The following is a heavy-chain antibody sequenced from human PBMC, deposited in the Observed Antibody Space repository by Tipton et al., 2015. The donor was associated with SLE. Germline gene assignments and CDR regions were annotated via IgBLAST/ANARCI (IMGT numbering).Heavy chain of an antibody. J-gene: IGHJ6*02. CDR3: ARDSPYSGSFRYYYYYGMDV. V-gene: IGHV1-18*01. Sequence: QVQLVQSGAEVKKPGASVKVSCKASGYTFINYGISWVRQAPGQGLEWMGWISAYNGNTNYAQKLQGRVTMTTDTSTTTAYMELRSLRSDDTAVYYCARDSPYSGSFRYYYYYGMDVWGQGTTVTVSS. D-gene: IGHD1-26*01. CDR2: ISAYNGNT. CDR1: GYTFINYG.